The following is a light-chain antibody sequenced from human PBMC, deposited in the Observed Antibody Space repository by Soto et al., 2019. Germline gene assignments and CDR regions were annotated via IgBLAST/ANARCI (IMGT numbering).Light chain of an antibody. Sequence: SYELTQPPSVSVGPGQTARITCGGSDIGGKSVHWYQQKPGQAPVLVVYDDTDRPSGIPERFSGSNSGNTATLTINTVAAGDEADYYCQVWDSNRDPLFGGGTKLTVL. CDR1: DIGGKS. J-gene: IGLJ3*02. V-gene: IGLV3-21*02. CDR2: DDT. CDR3: QVWDSNRDPL.